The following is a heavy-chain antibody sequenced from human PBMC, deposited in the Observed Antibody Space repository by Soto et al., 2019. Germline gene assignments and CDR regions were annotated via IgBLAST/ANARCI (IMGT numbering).Heavy chain of an antibody. CDR3: AKSGLENRLLSEIDS. Sequence: GGSLRLSCAASGFTFSYYAMHWVRQAPGRGLEWVALISYDGTSTYYRESVKGRITISRDNSKNTLYLQLNNLKPEDTAVYFCAKSGLENRLLSEIDSWGQGSLVTV. D-gene: IGHD2-2*01. CDR2: ISYDGTST. V-gene: IGHV3-30*18. CDR1: GFTFSYYA. J-gene: IGHJ4*02.